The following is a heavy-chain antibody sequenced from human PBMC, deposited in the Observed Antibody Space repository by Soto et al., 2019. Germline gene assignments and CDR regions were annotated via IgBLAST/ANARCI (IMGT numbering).Heavy chain of an antibody. CDR3: ARRSSGYSSSRAEIDY. Sequence: SVKVSCKASGGTFSSYAISWVRQAPGQGLEWMGGIIANYGNTNYAQKLQGRVTMTTDASTSTAYMELRSLRSDDTAVYYCARRSSGYSSSRAEIDYWGQGTLVTVSS. D-gene: IGHD6-13*01. V-gene: IGHV1-69*05. J-gene: IGHJ4*02. CDR2: IIANYGNT. CDR1: GGTFSSYA.